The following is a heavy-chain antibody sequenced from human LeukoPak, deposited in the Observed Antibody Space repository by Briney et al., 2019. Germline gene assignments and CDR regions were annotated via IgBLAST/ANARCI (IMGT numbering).Heavy chain of an antibody. Sequence: SETLSLTCSVSIGPISSSKWWSWVRQSPVKGLEWIGEIYLYGTTNYNPSFTSRVTMSVDRSRNQFSLKLTSVTAADTAVYYCARHLGSGDYPLDYWGQGTPVTVSS. J-gene: IGHJ4*02. CDR2: IYLYGTT. D-gene: IGHD4-17*01. CDR3: ARHLGSGDYPLDY. CDR1: IGPISSSKW. V-gene: IGHV4-4*02.